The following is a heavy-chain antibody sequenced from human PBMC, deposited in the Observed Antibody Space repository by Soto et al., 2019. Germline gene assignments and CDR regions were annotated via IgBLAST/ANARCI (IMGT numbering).Heavy chain of an antibody. V-gene: IGHV3-23*01. CDR2: ISGSGGST. CDR3: AKASDSSPSGYYYYYGMDV. CDR1: GFTFSSYA. Sequence: GGSLRLSCAASGFTFSSYAMSWVRQAPGKGLEWVSAISGSGGSTYYADSVKGRFTISRDNSKNTLYLQMNSLRAEDTAVYYCAKASDSSPSGYYYYYGMDVWGQGTTVTVSS. D-gene: IGHD6-6*01. J-gene: IGHJ6*02.